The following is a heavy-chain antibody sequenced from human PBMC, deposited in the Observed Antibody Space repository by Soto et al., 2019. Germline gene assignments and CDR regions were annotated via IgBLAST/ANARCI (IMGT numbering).Heavy chain of an antibody. J-gene: IGHJ4*02. CDR1: GFTFSSYG. Sequence: QVQLVESGGGVVQPGRSLRLSCAASGFTFSSYGMHWVRQAPGKGLEWVAVISYDGSNKYYADSVKGRFTISRDNSKNTLYLQMNSLRAEVTAVYYCAKVNSLDYDSSGPIDYWGQGTLVTVSS. D-gene: IGHD3-22*01. CDR2: ISYDGSNK. CDR3: AKVNSLDYDSSGPIDY. V-gene: IGHV3-30*18.